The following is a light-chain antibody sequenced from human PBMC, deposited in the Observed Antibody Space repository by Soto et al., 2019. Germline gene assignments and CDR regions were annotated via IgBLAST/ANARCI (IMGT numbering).Light chain of an antibody. Sequence: DIQMTQSPISLSASIGDRVTVTCRASQAISNFLNWYQQKPGKALKLLIYAASSLKSGVPSRSSGSGSGTDFTLTISSLQPEDFATYYCRQSYNTPRTFGRGTKVEIK. CDR3: RQSYNTPRT. CDR1: QAISNF. V-gene: IGKV1-39*01. J-gene: IGKJ1*01. CDR2: AAS.